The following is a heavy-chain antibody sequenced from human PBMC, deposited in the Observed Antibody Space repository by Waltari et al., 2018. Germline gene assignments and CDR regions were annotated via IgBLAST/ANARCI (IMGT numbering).Heavy chain of an antibody. D-gene: IGHD2-2*01. CDR1: GGSVSTTSSS. CDR3: ARLSGYCDDTGCYGHYAMDV. Sequence: QLQLQESGPGLVKPSETLSLTCTVSGGSVSTTSSSCAWVRQSPGKGLEWIGTFYYPGNIYYNPSLTSRVTISVDSPQNHLSLRLSSVTTADTAVYYCARLSGYCDDTGCYGHYAMDVWGQGTTVTVSS. V-gene: IGHV4-39*02. J-gene: IGHJ6*02. CDR2: FYYPGNI.